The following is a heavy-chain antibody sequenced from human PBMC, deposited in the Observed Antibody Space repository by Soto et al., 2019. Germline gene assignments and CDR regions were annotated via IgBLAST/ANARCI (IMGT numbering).Heavy chain of an antibody. CDR1: GGSISRGGYY. D-gene: IGHD2-21*02. V-gene: IGHV4-31*03. J-gene: IGHJ5*02. CDR2: IYYSGTT. Sequence: QVQLQESGPGLVKPSETLSLTCTVSGGSISRGGYYWSWIRQHPGKGLEWIGYIYYSGTTYYNPSLKSRVTISVDTSKNQFCLKLSSVTAADTAVYYCARDLYGGNSGVWFDPWGQGTLVTVSS. CDR3: ARDLYGGNSGVWFDP.